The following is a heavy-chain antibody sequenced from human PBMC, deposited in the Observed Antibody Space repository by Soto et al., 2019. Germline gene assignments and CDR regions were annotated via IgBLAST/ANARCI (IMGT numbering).Heavy chain of an antibody. CDR1: GGTFDNFI. CDR2: IVPMLGTP. CDR3: ARNGTYSSSLSQYSGMDV. J-gene: IGHJ6*02. V-gene: IGHV1-69*01. Sequence: QVQLVQSGAEVKEPGSSVRVSCKASGGTFDNFIMNWVRQTPGQGLEWMGGIVPMLGTPTYAEKFKGRVTISATGSTSTMYMEVTSLRSEDTAIYYCARNGTYSSSLSQYSGMDVWGQRTTVNVSS. D-gene: IGHD1-26*01.